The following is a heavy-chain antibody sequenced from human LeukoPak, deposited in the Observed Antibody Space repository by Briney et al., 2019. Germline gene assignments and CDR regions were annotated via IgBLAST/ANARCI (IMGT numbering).Heavy chain of an antibody. CDR3: ARLYGSGSYYDY. D-gene: IGHD3-10*01. CDR2: IYYSGST. CDR1: GGSISSYY. V-gene: IGHV4-59*12. Sequence: SETLSLTCTVSGGSISSYYWSWIRQPPGKGLEWIGYIYYSGSTNYNPSLKSRVTISVDTSKNQFSLKLSSVTAADTAVYYCARLYGSGSYYDYWGQGTLVTVSS. J-gene: IGHJ4*02.